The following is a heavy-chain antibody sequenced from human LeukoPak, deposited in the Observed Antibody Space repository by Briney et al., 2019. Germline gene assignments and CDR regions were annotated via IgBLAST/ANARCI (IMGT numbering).Heavy chain of an antibody. CDR2: ISYDGSNK. D-gene: IGHD6-13*01. J-gene: IGHJ4*02. V-gene: IGHV3-30*18. CDR1: GFTFSSYG. CDR3: AKDRIAAAGWFDY. Sequence: GGSLRLSCAASGFTFSSYGMHWVRQAPGKGLEWVAVISYDGSNKYYADSVKGRFTISRDNSKNTLYLQMNSLRAEDTAVYYCAKDRIAAAGWFDYWGQGTLVTVSS.